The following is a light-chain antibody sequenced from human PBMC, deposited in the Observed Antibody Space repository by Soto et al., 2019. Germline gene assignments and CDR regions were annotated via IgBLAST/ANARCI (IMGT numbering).Light chain of an antibody. J-gene: IGLJ2*01. Sequence: QSVLTQPPSASGTPGQRVTMSCSGSSSNIGSHYVYWYQQLPGTAPKVLLYRNNQRPSGVPDRFSGSKSGTSASLAISGLRSEDEAGYCATWDDSLSVLFGGGTQLTVL. V-gene: IGLV1-47*01. CDR1: SSNIGSHY. CDR3: ATWDDSLSVL. CDR2: RNN.